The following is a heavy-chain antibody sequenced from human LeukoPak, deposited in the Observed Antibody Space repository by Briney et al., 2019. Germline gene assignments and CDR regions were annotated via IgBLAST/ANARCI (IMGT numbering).Heavy chain of an antibody. D-gene: IGHD1-26*01. V-gene: IGHV1-24*01. J-gene: IGHJ4*02. CDR3: ARGPIVGATYRPIDY. CDR1: GYTLTELS. Sequence: ASVKVSCKVSGYTLTELSMHWVRQAPGKGLEWMGGFDPEDGETIYAQNFQGRVTMTEDTSTDTAYMELSRLRSDDTAVYYCARGPIVGATYRPIDYWGQGTLVTVSS. CDR2: FDPEDGET.